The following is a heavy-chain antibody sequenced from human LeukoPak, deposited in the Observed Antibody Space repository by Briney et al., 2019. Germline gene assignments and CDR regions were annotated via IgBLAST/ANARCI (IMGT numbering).Heavy chain of an antibody. J-gene: IGHJ5*02. CDR3: ARRGWLQSNWFDP. Sequence: XXPGKGXXXXXVISYDGSNKYYADSVKGRFTISRDNSKNTLYLQMNSLRAEDTAVYYCARRGWLQSNWFDPWGQGTLVTVSS. CDR2: ISYDGSNK. D-gene: IGHD5-24*01. V-gene: IGHV3-30*04.